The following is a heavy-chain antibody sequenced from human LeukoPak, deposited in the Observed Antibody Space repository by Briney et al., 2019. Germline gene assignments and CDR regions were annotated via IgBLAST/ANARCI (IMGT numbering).Heavy chain of an antibody. CDR2: IYYSGST. J-gene: IGHJ4*02. Sequence: SETLSLTCTVSGGSISSYYWSWIRQPPGKGLEWIGYIYYSGSTYYNPSLKSRVTISVDTSKNQFSLKLSSVTAADTAVYYCASSKKNYYGSGILGYWGQGTLVTVSS. CDR1: GGSISSYY. D-gene: IGHD3-10*01. V-gene: IGHV4-59*08. CDR3: ASSKKNYYGSGILGY.